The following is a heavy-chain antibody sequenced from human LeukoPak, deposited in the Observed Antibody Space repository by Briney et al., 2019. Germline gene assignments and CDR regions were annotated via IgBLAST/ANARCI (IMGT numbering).Heavy chain of an antibody. CDR1: GGTFSSYA. V-gene: IGHV1-69*13. D-gene: IGHD3-3*01. Sequence: GASLKVSCKASGGTFSSYAISWVRQAPGQGLEWMGGIIPIFGTANYAQKFQGRVTITADESTSTAYMELSSLRSEDTAVYYCARAPYDFWSGNNWFDPWGQGTLVTVSS. CDR2: IIPIFGTA. J-gene: IGHJ5*02. CDR3: ARAPYDFWSGNNWFDP.